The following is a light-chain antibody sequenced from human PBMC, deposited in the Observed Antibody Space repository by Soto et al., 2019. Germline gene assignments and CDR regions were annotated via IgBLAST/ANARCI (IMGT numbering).Light chain of an antibody. CDR2: AAS. V-gene: IGKV1-39*01. Sequence: DIQMTQSPSSLSASVGDRVTITCRASQTIRNSLNWYQQKPGKAPRLLIYAASSLQSGVPSRFSGSGSGTDFTLTISCLQTEDFATFYCQQSYNSPPTFGQGTKVDIK. J-gene: IGKJ1*01. CDR3: QQSYNSPPT. CDR1: QTIRNS.